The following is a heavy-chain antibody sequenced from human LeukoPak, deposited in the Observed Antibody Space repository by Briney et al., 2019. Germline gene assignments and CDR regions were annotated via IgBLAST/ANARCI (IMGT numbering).Heavy chain of an antibody. V-gene: IGHV4-59*08. CDR2: IFNSGDA. CDR1: GDSIINYY. J-gene: IGHJ4*02. Sequence: SETLSLTCTVSGDSIINYYWSWIRQPPGKGLQWIGYIFNSGDARYDPSLRSRVTVSLDTSKNQVSLKMTSVSAADTATYYCARHPFSAPFDYWGQGILVTVSS. CDR3: ARHPFSAPFDY. D-gene: IGHD6-19*01.